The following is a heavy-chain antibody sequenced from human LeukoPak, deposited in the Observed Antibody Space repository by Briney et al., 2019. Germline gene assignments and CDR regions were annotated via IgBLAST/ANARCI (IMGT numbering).Heavy chain of an antibody. D-gene: IGHD3-10*01. CDR3: TKGEFVSGASACEF. V-gene: IGHV3-23*01. Sequence: PGGSLRLSCAASGFTFSTYAMKWVRQSPGKGLEWVSTISGSGDTTYYADSVKGRFTISRDNSKNTLYLQINSLRAEDTAVYYCTKGEFVSGASACEFWGQGTLVTVSS. CDR1: GFTFSTYA. CDR2: ISGSGDTT. J-gene: IGHJ4*02.